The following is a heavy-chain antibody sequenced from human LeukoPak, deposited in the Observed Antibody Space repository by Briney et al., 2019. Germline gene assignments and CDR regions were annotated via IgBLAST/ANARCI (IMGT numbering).Heavy chain of an antibody. D-gene: IGHD3-3*01. V-gene: IGHV4-39*07. J-gene: IGHJ6*03. Sequence: SETLSLTCTVSGGSISSSGYYWGWIRQSPGEGLEWIGNIYYSGITYYNSSLKSRVTISVDTSKNQFSLKLSSVTAADTAVYYCARNSYRVTNFGVLRPMDVWGKGTTVTVSS. CDR1: GGSISSSGYY. CDR3: ARNSYRVTNFGVLRPMDV. CDR2: IYYSGIT.